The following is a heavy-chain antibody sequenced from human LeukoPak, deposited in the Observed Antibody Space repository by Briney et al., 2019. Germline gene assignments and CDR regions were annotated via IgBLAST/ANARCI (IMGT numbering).Heavy chain of an antibody. J-gene: IGHJ4*02. CDR2: ISSGGNYI. CDR3: AKETQDYGGKYSDY. CDR1: GFTFSSYS. V-gene: IGHV3-21*04. D-gene: IGHD4-23*01. Sequence: GSLRLSCAASGFTFSSYSMNWVRQTPGKGLEWVPSISSGGNYIFYADSVKGRFTISRDNSKNTLYLQMNSLRAEDTAVYYCAKETQDYGGKYSDYWSQGTLVTVSS.